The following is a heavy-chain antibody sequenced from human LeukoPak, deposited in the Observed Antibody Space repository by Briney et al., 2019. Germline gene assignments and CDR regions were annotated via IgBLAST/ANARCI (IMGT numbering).Heavy chain of an antibody. Sequence: GGSLRLSCVASGFTFVRHWMTWVRQAPGKGLEWVANINQDGSEKYYVDSVKGRFTIARDNARNSVYLQMNSLRVEDMGIYYCARGFGVANYYYSMDVWGKGTTVTISS. V-gene: IGHV3-7*01. CDR1: GFTFVRHW. D-gene: IGHD3-3*01. J-gene: IGHJ6*03. CDR3: ARGFGVANYYYSMDV. CDR2: INQDGSEK.